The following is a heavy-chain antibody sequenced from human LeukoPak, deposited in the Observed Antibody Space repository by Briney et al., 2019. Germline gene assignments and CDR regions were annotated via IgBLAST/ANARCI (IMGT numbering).Heavy chain of an antibody. CDR2: IYTSGST. CDR3: AGVEVITTPFPHYYYYYYMDV. V-gene: IGHV4-4*07. D-gene: IGHD3-22*01. Sequence: SETLSLTCTVSGGSISSYYWSWIRQPAGKGLEWIGRIYTSGSTNYNPSLKSRVTISVDTSKNQFSLKLSSVTAADTAVYYCAGVEVITTPFPHYYYYYYMDVWGKRTTVTVSS. CDR1: GGSISSYY. J-gene: IGHJ6*03.